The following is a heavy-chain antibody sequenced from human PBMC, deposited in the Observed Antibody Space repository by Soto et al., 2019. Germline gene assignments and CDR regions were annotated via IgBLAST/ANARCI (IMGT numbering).Heavy chain of an antibody. CDR1: GFTFSSYG. J-gene: IGHJ6*02. V-gene: IGHV3-30*18. Sequence: PGVSLRLSCAASGFTFSSYGMHWVRQAPGKGLEWVAVISYDGSNKYYADSVKGRFTISRDNSKNTLYLQMNSLRAEDTAVYYCAKITVRYCISTSCYAGYYYGMDVWGQGTTVTVSS. D-gene: IGHD2-2*01. CDR2: ISYDGSNK. CDR3: AKITVRYCISTSCYAGYYYGMDV.